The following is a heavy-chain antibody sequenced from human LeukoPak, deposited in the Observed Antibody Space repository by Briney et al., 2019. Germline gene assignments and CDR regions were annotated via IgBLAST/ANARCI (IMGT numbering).Heavy chain of an antibody. Sequence: GASVKVSCKASGGTFSSYAISWVRQAPGQGLEWMGGIIPIFGTANYAQRFQGRVTITADKSTSTAYMELSSLRSEDTAVYYCARTVVPAAIPYYYYYGMDVWGKGTTVTVSS. J-gene: IGHJ6*04. D-gene: IGHD2-2*01. CDR1: GGTFSSYA. V-gene: IGHV1-69*06. CDR3: ARTVVPAAIPYYYYYGMDV. CDR2: IIPIFGTA.